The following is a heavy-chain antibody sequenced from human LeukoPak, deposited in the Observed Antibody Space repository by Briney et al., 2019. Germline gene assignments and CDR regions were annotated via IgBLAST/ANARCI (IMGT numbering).Heavy chain of an antibody. CDR2: IYTSGST. Sequence: SETLSLTCTVSGGSISSYYWSWIRQPAGKGLEWIGRIYTSGSTNYNPSLKSRVTMSVDTSKNQFSLKLSSVTAADTAVYYCARWLQPGYYDSSGYYFDYWGQGTLVTVSS. CDR1: GGSISSYY. CDR3: ARWLQPGYYDSSGYYFDY. J-gene: IGHJ4*02. V-gene: IGHV4-4*07. D-gene: IGHD3-22*01.